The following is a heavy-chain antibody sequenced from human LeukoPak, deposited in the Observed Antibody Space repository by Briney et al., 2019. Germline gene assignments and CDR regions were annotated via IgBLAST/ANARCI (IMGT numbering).Heavy chain of an antibody. Sequence: PGGSLRLSCAASGFTFSSYAMSWVRQAPGKGLEWVSAISGSGGSTYYADSVKGRFTISRDNSKNTLYLQMNSLRADDTAVYYCAKVRYTIFGVVTNFDYWGQGTLVTVSS. J-gene: IGHJ4*02. D-gene: IGHD3-3*01. CDR2: ISGSGGST. CDR3: AKVRYTIFGVVTNFDY. CDR1: GFTFSSYA. V-gene: IGHV3-23*01.